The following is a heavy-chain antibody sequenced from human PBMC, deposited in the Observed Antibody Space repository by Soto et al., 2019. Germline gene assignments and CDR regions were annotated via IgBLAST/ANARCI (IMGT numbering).Heavy chain of an antibody. V-gene: IGHV5-51*01. CDR1: GYSFTSYW. CDR3: ARAMGDWGTYYYYYGLDV. Sequence: GESLKISCKGSGYSFTSYWIGWVRQMPGKGLEWMGIIYPGDSDTRYSPSFQGQVTISADKSISTAYRQWSSLNLSSVTAADTAIYYCARAMGDWGTYYYYYGLDVWGQGTTVTVSS. CDR2: IYPGDSDT. D-gene: IGHD3-16*01. J-gene: IGHJ6*02.